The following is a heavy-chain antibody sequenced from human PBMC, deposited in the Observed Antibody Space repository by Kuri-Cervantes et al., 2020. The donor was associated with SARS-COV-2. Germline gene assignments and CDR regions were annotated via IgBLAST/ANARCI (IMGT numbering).Heavy chain of an antibody. CDR3: ARSTYGYCSSTSCSPGGVFDI. Sequence: SETLSLTCTVSGGSISNTNYFWGWVRQPPGMGLEWIGTFYYSGSSYYDPSLKSRVTMSVDTSKNQFSLKLSSVTAADTAVYYCARSTYGYCSSTSCSPGGVFDIWGQGTMGTVSS. CDR2: FYYSGSS. D-gene: IGHD2-2*01. CDR1: GGSISNTNYF. J-gene: IGHJ3*02. V-gene: IGHV4-39*01.